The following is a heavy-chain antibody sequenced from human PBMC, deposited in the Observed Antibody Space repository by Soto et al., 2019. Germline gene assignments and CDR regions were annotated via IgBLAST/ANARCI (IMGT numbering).Heavy chain of an antibody. V-gene: IGHV3-30-3*01. CDR2: ISYDGSNK. CDR1: GFTFSSYA. J-gene: IGHJ6*02. Sequence: GGSLRLSCAASGFTFSSYAMHWVRQAPGKGLEWVAVISYDGSNKYYADSVKGRFTISRDNSKNTLYLQMNSLRAEDTAVYYCARDWKYQLLYLNYYYGMDVWGQGTTVTVSS. CDR3: ARDWKYQLLYLNYYYGMDV. D-gene: IGHD2-2*02.